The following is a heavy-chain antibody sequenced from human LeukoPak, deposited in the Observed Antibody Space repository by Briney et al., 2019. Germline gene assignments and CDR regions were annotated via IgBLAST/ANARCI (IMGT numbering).Heavy chain of an antibody. D-gene: IGHD2/OR15-2a*01. Sequence: ASVKVSCKASGYTFISYGISWVRQAPGQGLEWMGWISADNGNTNYAQKFQDRVTMSTDTSTSTAYMELRSLRSDDTAVYYCARFEYEDAFDIWGQGTMVTVSS. CDR1: GYTFISYG. CDR3: ARFEYEDAFDI. V-gene: IGHV1-18*01. CDR2: ISADNGNT. J-gene: IGHJ3*02.